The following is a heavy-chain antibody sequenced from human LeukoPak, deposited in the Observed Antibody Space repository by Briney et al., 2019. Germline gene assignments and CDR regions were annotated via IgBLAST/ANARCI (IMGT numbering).Heavy chain of an antibody. D-gene: IGHD6-19*01. CDR2: TSYDGSHK. CDR1: GLSFSSYG. CDR3: AKPLKVLWGGSGWSLDS. Sequence: AGGSLRLSCAASGLSFSSYGMYWVRQAPGKGLEWVAVTSYDGSHKYYADSVKGRFAISRDNSKNTLYLQMNSLRAEDSAIYYCAKPLKVLWGGSGWSLDSWGQGTLVTVSS. V-gene: IGHV3-30*18. J-gene: IGHJ4*02.